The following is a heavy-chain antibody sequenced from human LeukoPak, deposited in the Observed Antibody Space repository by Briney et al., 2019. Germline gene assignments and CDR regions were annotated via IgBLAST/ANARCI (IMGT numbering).Heavy chain of an antibody. CDR2: INPNSGGT. Sequence: ASVKVSCKASGYTFTGYYMHWVRQAPGQGLEWMGWINPNSGGTNYAQKFQGRVTITRNTSISTAYMELSSLRSEDTAVYYCARAYSSSWYTPVDYWGQGTLVTVSS. CDR3: ARAYSSSWYTPVDY. CDR1: GYTFTGYY. V-gene: IGHV1-2*02. D-gene: IGHD6-13*01. J-gene: IGHJ4*02.